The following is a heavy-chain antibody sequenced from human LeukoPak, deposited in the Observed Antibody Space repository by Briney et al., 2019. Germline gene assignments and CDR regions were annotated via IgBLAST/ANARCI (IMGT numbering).Heavy chain of an antibody. D-gene: IGHD3-3*01. CDR2: IKQDGSEK. J-gene: IGHJ4*02. CDR3: ARDRREWLLKYYFDY. CDR1: GFTFSSSW. V-gene: IGHV3-7*01. Sequence: GGSLRLSCAASGFTFSSSWMNWVRQAPGRGLEWVAIIKQDGSEKLYVDSVRGRFTISRDNARNSLYLQMNSLRAEDTAVYYCARDRREWLLKYYFDYWGQGTLVTVSS.